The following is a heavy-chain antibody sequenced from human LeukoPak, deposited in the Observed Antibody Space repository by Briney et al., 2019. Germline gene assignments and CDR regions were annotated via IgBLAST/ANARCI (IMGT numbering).Heavy chain of an antibody. CDR2: IKSKTDGGTT. D-gene: IGHD2-15*01. CDR1: GFTFSNAW. Sequence: GGSLRLSCAASGFTFSNAWMSWVRQAPGKGLEWVGRIKSKTDGGTTDYAAPVKGRFTISRDDSKNTLDLQMNSLKTEDTAVYYCAKDLVVGATDPPYFDYWGQGTLVTVSS. J-gene: IGHJ4*02. CDR3: AKDLVVGATDPPYFDY. V-gene: IGHV3-15*01.